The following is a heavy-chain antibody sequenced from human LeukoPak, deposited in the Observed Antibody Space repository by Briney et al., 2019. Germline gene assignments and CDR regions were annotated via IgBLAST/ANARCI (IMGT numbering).Heavy chain of an antibody. V-gene: IGHV1-18*01. J-gene: IGHJ4*02. Sequence: ASLKVSCKTSGYTFTSSGSTWVRQAPRQGLEWMGWISTYNGYSKYAQNLQGRVTMTADTSTSTAYMELSSLRSDDSAVYYCAKNSSGGYSDYWGQGTLVTVSS. CDR3: AKNSSGGYSDY. CDR2: ISTYNGYS. D-gene: IGHD6-19*01. CDR1: GYTFTSSG.